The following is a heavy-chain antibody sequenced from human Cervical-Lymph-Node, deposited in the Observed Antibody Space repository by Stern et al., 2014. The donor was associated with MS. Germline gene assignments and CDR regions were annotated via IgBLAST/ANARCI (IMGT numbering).Heavy chain of an antibody. V-gene: IGHV3-23*04. D-gene: IGHD3-22*01. CDR3: AKDPYYDSSGGDFDY. CDR1: GFTFSSYG. J-gene: IGHJ4*02. CDR2: ISGSGGST. Sequence: EDQLVESGGGLVQPGGSLRLSCAASGFTFSSYGMSWVRQAPGKGREWVSAISGSGGSTYYADSVKGRFTISRDNSKNTLYLQMNSLRAEDTAVYYCAKDPYYDSSGGDFDYWGQGTLVTVSS.